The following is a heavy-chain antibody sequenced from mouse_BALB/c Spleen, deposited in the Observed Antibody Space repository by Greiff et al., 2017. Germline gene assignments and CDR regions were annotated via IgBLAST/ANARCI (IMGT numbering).Heavy chain of an antibody. CDR1: GYTFSSYW. Sequence: QVQLQQSGAELMKPGASVTISCKATGYTFSSYWIEWVKQRPGHGLEWIGEILPGSGSTNYNEKFKGKATFTADTSSNTAYMQLSSLTSEESAVVYYARGGGGYGGYFDVWGAGTTVTVSS. CDR2: ILPGSGST. V-gene: IGHV1-9*01. CDR3: ARGGGGYGGYFDV. D-gene: IGHD2-2*01. J-gene: IGHJ1*01.